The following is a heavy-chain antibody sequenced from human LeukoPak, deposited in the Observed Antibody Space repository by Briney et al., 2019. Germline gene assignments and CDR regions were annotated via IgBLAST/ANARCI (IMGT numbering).Heavy chain of an antibody. CDR1: GYXFTGYY. J-gene: IGHJ4*02. V-gene: IGHV1-2*02. CDR3: ARYRAGYFFDY. CDR2: IKPNSGGT. D-gene: IGHD6-19*01. Sequence: ASVKVSCKTAGYXFTGYYIHWVRQAPGQGLEWMGWIKPNSGGTNYAQKFQGRVTMTRDKSMSTIYMELSSLTSDDTAVYYCARYRAGYFFDYWGQGTLVTVSS.